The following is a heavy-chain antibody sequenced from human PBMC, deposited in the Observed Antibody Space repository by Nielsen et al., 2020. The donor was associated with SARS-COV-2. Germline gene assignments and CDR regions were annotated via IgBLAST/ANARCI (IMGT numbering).Heavy chain of an antibody. CDR2: ISWNSGSI. V-gene: IGHV3-9*01. CDR1: GFTFDDYA. J-gene: IGHJ3*02. Sequence: SCAASGFTFDDYAMHWVRQAPGKGLEWVSGISWNSGSIGYADSVKGRFTISRDNAKNSLYLQMNSLRAEDTALYYCAKIAVAIRGDAFDIWGQGTMVTVSS. CDR3: AKIAVAIRGDAFDI. D-gene: IGHD6-19*01.